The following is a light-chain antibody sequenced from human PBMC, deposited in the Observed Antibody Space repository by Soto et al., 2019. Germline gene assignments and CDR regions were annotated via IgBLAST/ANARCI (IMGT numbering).Light chain of an antibody. CDR2: DAS. CDR1: QSITNR. Sequence: DIQMTQSPSTLSASVGDKVTITCRASQSITNRLAWYQQKPGKAPKVLIYDASSLESGVPSRFSGSGSGTQFILTISSLQPDDFATYWCQHYGGLWTFGQGTKVDIK. V-gene: IGKV1-5*01. J-gene: IGKJ1*01. CDR3: QHYGGLWT.